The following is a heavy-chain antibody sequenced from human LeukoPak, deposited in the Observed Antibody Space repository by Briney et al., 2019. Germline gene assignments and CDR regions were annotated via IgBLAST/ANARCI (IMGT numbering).Heavy chain of an antibody. V-gene: IGHV3-48*02. D-gene: IGHD3-10*01. Sequence: GGSLRLSCAASGFTFSSYSMNWVRQAPGKGLEWVSYISSSSSTIYYADSVKGRFTISRDNAKNSLNLQMNSLRDEDTAVYYCARVGPLWFGELFTPLPYYYYYGMDVWGQGTTVTVSS. CDR2: ISSSSSTI. CDR3: ARVGPLWFGELFTPLPYYYYYGMDV. CDR1: GFTFSSYS. J-gene: IGHJ6*02.